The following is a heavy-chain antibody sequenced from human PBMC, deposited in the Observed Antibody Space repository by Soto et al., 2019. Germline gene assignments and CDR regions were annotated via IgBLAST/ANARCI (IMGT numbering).Heavy chain of an antibody. CDR3: AKDPTKVRATTRDY. CDR1: GFTFSSYA. V-gene: IGHV3-23*01. J-gene: IGHJ4*02. CDR2: ISGSGGST. D-gene: IGHD1-26*01. Sequence: GGSLRLSCAASGFTFSSYAMSWVRQAPGKGLEWVSAISGSGGSTYYADSVKGRFTIPRDNSNNTLYLQMNSLRAEDTAVYYWAKDPTKVRATTRDYWGQGTLVTVSS.